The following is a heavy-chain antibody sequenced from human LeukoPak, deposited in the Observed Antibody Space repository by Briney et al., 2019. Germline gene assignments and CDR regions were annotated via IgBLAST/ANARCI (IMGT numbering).Heavy chain of an antibody. V-gene: IGHV3-23*01. CDR3: ARDGGGGAVPSYSSSWYSGVGPNYGMDV. D-gene: IGHD6-13*01. J-gene: IGHJ6*02. CDR2: ISGSAGST. CDR1: GFTFSSYA. Sequence: GGSLRLSCAASGFTFSSYAISWVRQAPGKGLEWVSGISGSAGSTNYADSVKGRFTISRDNSKNTLYLQMNSLRAEDTAVYYCARDGGGGAVPSYSSSWYSGVGPNYGMDVWGQGTTVTVSS.